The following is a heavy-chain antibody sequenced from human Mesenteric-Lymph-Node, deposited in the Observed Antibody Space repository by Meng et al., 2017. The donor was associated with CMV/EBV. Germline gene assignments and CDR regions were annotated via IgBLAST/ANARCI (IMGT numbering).Heavy chain of an antibody. CDR1: GYTFIGYY. V-gene: IGHV1-2*06. CDR3: ARWTSGYDWGFDY. D-gene: IGHD5-12*01. J-gene: IGHJ4*02. CDR2: INPNSGGT. Sequence: CQASGYTFIGYYIHWVRQAPGQGLEWMGRINPNSGGTNYAQKFQGRVTMTRDTSISTAYMELSRLRSDDTAVYYCARWTSGYDWGFDYWGQGTLVTVSS.